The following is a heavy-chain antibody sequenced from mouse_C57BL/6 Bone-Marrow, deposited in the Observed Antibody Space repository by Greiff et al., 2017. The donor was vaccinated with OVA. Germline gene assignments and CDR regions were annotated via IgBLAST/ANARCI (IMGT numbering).Heavy chain of an antibody. CDR2: ISYDGSN. CDR3: ARDSYWYFDV. Sequence: DVKLVESGPGLVKPSQSLSLTCSVTGYSITSGYYWNWIRQFPGNKLEWMGYISYDGSNNYNPSLKNRISITRDTSKNQFFLKLNSVTTEDTATYYCARDSYWYFDVWGTGTTVTVSS. CDR1: GYSITSGYY. J-gene: IGHJ1*03. V-gene: IGHV3-6*01.